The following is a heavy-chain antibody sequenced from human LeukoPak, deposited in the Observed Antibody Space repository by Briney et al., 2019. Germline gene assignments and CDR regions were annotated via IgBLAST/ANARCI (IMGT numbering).Heavy chain of an antibody. CDR1: GYTFTSYG. CDR3: ARGKGLRNGVHYYYYYYMDV. Sequence: ASVKVSCKASGYTFTSYGISWVRQAPGQGLEWMGWISAYNGNTNYAQKLQGRVTMATDTSTSTAYMELRSLRSDDTAVYYCARGKGLRNGVHYYYYYYMDVWGKGTTVTVSS. V-gene: IGHV1-18*01. CDR2: ISAYNGNT. J-gene: IGHJ6*03. D-gene: IGHD4-17*01.